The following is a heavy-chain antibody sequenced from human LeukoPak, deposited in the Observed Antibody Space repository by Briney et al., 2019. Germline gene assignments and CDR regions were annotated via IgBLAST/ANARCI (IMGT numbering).Heavy chain of an antibody. CDR1: GYTFNANY. CDR3: ARVGTSYCSTRYGCYPVWYFDN. J-gene: IGHJ4*02. Sequence: GAPVKVSCKASGYTFNANYIHWVRQAPGQGLEWMGWINPNSGETNYSQKFQGRVIVTRDTSISTAYMELSRLTSDDTAVYYCARVGTSYCSTRYGCYPVWYFDNWGQGTLVTVSA. V-gene: IGHV1-2*02. CDR2: INPNSGET. D-gene: IGHD2-2*01.